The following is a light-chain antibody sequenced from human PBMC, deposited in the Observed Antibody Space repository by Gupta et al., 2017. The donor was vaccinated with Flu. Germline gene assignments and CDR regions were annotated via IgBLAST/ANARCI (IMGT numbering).Light chain of an antibody. J-gene: IGLJ3*02. Sequence: RITCSGDALSRKYGYWYQQKSGQAPKLVIYEDNKRPSGIPERFSGSSSGTMATLTITGVQVDDEADYYCCSKASSGNHWVFGGGTKVTVL. CDR1: ALSRKY. CDR3: CSKASSGNHWV. CDR2: EDN. V-gene: IGLV3-10*01.